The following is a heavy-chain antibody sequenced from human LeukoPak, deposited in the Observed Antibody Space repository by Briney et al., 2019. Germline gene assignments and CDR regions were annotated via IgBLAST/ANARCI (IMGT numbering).Heavy chain of an antibody. V-gene: IGHV4-30-4*07. CDR2: IYYSGST. CDR1: GGSISSGGYS. Sequence: SETLSLTCAVSGGSISSGGYSWSWIRQPPGKGLEWIGYIYYSGSTYYNPSLKSRVTISVDTSKNQFSLKLSSVTAADTAVYYCARVGALGGHDFWGQGSLVTVSS. D-gene: IGHD1-26*01. J-gene: IGHJ4*02. CDR3: ARVGALGGHDF.